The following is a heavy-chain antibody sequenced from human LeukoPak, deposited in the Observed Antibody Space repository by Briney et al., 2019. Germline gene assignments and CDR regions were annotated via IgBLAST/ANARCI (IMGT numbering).Heavy chain of an antibody. Sequence: GASVKVSCKASGGTFSRYAISWVRQAPGQGLEWMGGIIPIFGTANYAQKFQGRVTITTDESTSTAYMELSSLRSEDTAVYYCATDSGSSSDYYYYMDVWGKGTTVTVSS. V-gene: IGHV1-69*05. CDR2: IIPIFGTA. CDR3: ATDSGSSSDYYYYMDV. CDR1: GGTFSRYA. J-gene: IGHJ6*03. D-gene: IGHD6-6*01.